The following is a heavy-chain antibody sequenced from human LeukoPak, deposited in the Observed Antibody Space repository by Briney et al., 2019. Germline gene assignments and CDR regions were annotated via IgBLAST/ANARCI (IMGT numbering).Heavy chain of an antibody. V-gene: IGHV4-34*01. Sequence: PSETLSLTCAVYGGSFSGYYWSWIRQPPGKGLEWIGEINHSGSTNYNPSLKSRVTISVDTSKNQFSLKLSSVTAADTAVYYCARDHYDILTGYSNQWSYYFDYWGQGTLVTVSS. D-gene: IGHD3-9*01. CDR1: GGSFSGYY. J-gene: IGHJ4*02. CDR3: ARDHYDILTGYSNQWSYYFDY. CDR2: INHSGST.